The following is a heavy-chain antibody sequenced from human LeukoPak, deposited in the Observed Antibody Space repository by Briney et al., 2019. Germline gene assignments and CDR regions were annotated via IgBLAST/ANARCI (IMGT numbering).Heavy chain of an antibody. J-gene: IGHJ6*03. V-gene: IGHV4-4*07. CDR1: GGSISIYY. D-gene: IGHD2-2*01. CDR3: AREEYQLLSGDFYYYMDV. CDR2: IYTSGTT. Sequence: SETLSLTCTVSGGSISIYYLGWIRQPAGKGLEWIGRIYTSGTTKYNPSLKSRVTMSVDTSKNQFSLKLSSVTAADTAVYYCAREEYQLLSGDFYYYMDVWGKGTTVTVSS.